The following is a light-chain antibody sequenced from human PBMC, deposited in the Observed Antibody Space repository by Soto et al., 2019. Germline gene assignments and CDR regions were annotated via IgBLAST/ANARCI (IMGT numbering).Light chain of an antibody. J-gene: IGKJ5*01. V-gene: IGKV3-20*01. Sequence: EVVLTQFPGTLSLSPGEIATLSCSASQTITGTYLAWYQQKPGQAPRLLIHGASTRATGIPDRFSGSGSGTDFTLTISRLEAEDFAVYYCQHYCCSPSITFGQGTRLEIK. CDR3: QHYCCSPSIT. CDR2: GAS. CDR1: QTITGTY.